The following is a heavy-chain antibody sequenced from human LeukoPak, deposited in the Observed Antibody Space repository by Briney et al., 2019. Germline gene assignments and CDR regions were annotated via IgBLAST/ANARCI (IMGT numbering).Heavy chain of an antibody. CDR2: INHSGST. V-gene: IGHV4-34*01. Sequence: SETLSLTCAVYGGSFSGYYWSWIRQPPGKGLEWIGEINHSGSTNYNPSLKSRVTISVDTSKNQFSLKLSSVTAADTAVYYCARNGGPSTTVVTPSYFFDHWGQGTLVTVSS. D-gene: IGHD4-23*01. CDR1: GGSFSGYY. J-gene: IGHJ5*02. CDR3: ARNGGPSTTVVTPSYFFDH.